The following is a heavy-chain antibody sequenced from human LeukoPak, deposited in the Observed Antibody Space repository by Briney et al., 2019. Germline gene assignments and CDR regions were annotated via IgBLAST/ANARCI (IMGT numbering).Heavy chain of an antibody. V-gene: IGHV3-15*01. Sequence: GGSLRLSCAASGFXSTXXXXTWVXXXPXKXXEXVGXIKSSSDGETTDYAAPVKGRFTISRDDSKNTLYLQMNSLNTEDTAVYFCTTALRWVQSPFNYWGQGTLVTVSS. CDR1: GFXSTXXX. J-gene: IGHJ4*02. CDR2: IKSSSDGETT. D-gene: IGHD5-24*01. CDR3: TTALRWVQSPFNY.